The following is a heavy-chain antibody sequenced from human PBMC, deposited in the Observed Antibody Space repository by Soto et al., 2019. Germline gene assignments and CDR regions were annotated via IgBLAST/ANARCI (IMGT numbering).Heavy chain of an antibody. V-gene: IGHV3-23*01. CDR3: ASINNYYGSGSYYFDY. CDR1: EFTFSSYA. D-gene: IGHD3-10*01. J-gene: IGHJ4*02. Sequence: GGSLRLSCAASEFTFSSYAMSWVRQAPGKGLEWVSAISGSGGSTYYADSVKGRFTISRDNSKNTLYLQMNSLRAEDTAVYYCASINNYYGSGSYYFDYWGQGTLVTVSS. CDR2: ISGSGGST.